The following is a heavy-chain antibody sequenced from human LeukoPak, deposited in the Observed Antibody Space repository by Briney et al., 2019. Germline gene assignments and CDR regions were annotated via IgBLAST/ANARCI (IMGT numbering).Heavy chain of an antibody. D-gene: IGHD1-26*01. CDR1: GGSISSYY. V-gene: IGHV4-59*01. Sequence: SETLSLTCTVSGGSISSYYWSWIRQPPGKGLEWIGYIYSRGTTNYNPSLKSRVTILLDTSKNQFSLRLSSVTAADTAVYYCARERESYWYFDLWGRGTLVTVSS. CDR3: ARERESYWYFDL. CDR2: IYSRGTT. J-gene: IGHJ2*01.